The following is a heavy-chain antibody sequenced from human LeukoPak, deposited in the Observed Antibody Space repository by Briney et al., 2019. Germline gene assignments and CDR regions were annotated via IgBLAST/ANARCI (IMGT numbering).Heavy chain of an antibody. Sequence: GEFLKISCRVSGYAFASYWIGWVRQVPGKGLEWMGIIYPADSETKSSPSFQGQVTFSADKSINTAYLQWSSLKASDTAMYYCARRIVVAGSDAFDIWGQGTMVTVSS. CDR1: GYAFASYW. V-gene: IGHV5-51*01. CDR2: IYPADSET. CDR3: ARRIVVAGSDAFDI. J-gene: IGHJ3*02. D-gene: IGHD6-19*01.